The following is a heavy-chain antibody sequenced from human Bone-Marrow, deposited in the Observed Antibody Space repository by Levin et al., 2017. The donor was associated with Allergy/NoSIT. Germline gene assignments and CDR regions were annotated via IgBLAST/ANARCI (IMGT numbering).Heavy chain of an antibody. D-gene: IGHD4-17*01. J-gene: IGHJ4*02. CDR1: GFPISGES. CDR2: ITTTSRTI. Sequence: QAGGSLRLSCVVSGFPISGESMNWIRQAPGKGLEWIAYITTTSRTIYYADSVKGRFTISRDNAKNSLFLQMNSLRADDTAVYYCAKSGDDYGPPFDYWGQGTLVTVSS. V-gene: IGHV3-48*01. CDR3: AKSGDDYGPPFDY.